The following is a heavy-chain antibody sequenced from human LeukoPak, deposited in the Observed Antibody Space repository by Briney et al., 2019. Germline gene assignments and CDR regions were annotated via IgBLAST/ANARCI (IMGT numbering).Heavy chain of an antibody. CDR2: IIPIFGTA. J-gene: IGHJ5*02. V-gene: IGHV1-69*13. CDR3: ARVTMVRGVIDWFDP. D-gene: IGHD3-10*01. CDR1: GGTFSSYA. Sequence: SVKVSCKASGGTFSSYAISWVRQAPGQGLEWMGGIIPIFGTANYAQKFQGRVTITADESTSTAYMELSSLRSEDTAVYYCARVTMVRGVIDWFDPWGQGTLVTVSS.